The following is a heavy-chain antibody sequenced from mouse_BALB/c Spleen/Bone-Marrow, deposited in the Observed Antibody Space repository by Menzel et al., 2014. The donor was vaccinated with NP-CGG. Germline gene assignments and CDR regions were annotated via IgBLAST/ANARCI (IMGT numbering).Heavy chain of an antibody. Sequence: EVQLVESGGGLVQPGGSRKLSCAASGFTFSSFGMHWVRQAPEKGLEWVAYISSGSRTIYYADTVKGRFTISRDKPKXTLFLQMTSLKSEDTAMYYCARSRILELDFATWGQGTLVTVSA. J-gene: IGHJ3*01. CDR1: GFTFSSFG. CDR3: ARSRILELDFAT. D-gene: IGHD2-10*02. V-gene: IGHV5-17*02. CDR2: ISSGSRTI.